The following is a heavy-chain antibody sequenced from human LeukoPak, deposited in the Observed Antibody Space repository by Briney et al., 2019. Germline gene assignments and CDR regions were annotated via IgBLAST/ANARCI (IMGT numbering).Heavy chain of an antibody. J-gene: IGHJ4*02. CDR3: AKPRLEAGSLDY. V-gene: IGHV3-9*01. CDR1: GFTFDDYA. Sequence: GGSLRLSCAASGFTFDDYAMHWVRQAPGKGLEWVSGISWNSGSIGYADSVKGRFTISRDNAKNSLYLQMNSLRAEDTALYYCAKPRLEAGSLDYWGQGTLVAVSS. D-gene: IGHD1-1*01. CDR2: ISWNSGSI.